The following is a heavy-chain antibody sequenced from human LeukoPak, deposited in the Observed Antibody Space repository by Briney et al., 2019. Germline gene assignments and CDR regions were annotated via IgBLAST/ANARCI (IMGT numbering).Heavy chain of an antibody. J-gene: IGHJ4*02. Sequence: GRSLRLSCAASRLTVCSNYLSWVRGAPGKGLGWVLVLYSDGNTYYGDTVKVRFNISRDNSKDTLYLQMNSLRAEDTAVYYCARARGRWGPIDFWGQGTLVTVSS. CDR3: ARARGRWGPIDF. CDR2: LYSDGNT. CDR1: RLTVCSNY. D-gene: IGHD3-16*01. V-gene: IGHV3-53*01.